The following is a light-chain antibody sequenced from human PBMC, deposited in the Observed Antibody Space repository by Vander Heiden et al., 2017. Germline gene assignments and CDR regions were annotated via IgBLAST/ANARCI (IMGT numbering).Light chain of an antibody. CDR1: QSINSY. Sequence: DIQMTQSPSTLSASVGDRVTITCRASQSINSYLAWYQLKPGKAPKLLIYYASSLESGVPSRFSGSGSGTEFTLTISSLQPDDFATYYCQLDNIHSHTFGQGTKMEIK. CDR3: QLDNIHSHT. V-gene: IGKV1-5*01. CDR2: YAS. J-gene: IGKJ2*01.